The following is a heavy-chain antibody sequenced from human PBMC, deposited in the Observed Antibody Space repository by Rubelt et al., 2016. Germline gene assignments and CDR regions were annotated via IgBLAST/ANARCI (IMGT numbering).Heavy chain of an antibody. CDR2: IRKKANSYTT. CDR3: VRAGDAYYFDY. CDR1: GFVFSSYA. J-gene: IGHJ4*02. V-gene: IGHV3-72*01. D-gene: IGHD5-24*01. Sequence: ASGFVFSSYAMSWVRQAPGKGLEWVGRIRKKANSYTTEYAASVKGRFSISRDDSRNSLYLQMNSLKTEDTAVYYCVRAGDAYYFDYWGQGTLVTVSS.